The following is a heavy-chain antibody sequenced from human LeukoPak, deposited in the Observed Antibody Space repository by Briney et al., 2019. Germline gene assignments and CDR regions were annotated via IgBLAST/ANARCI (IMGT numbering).Heavy chain of an antibody. CDR2: ISRYSGNI. CDR3: AREVATNDDAFDI. J-gene: IGHJ3*02. V-gene: IGHV3-9*01. Sequence: GRSLRLSCAASGFTFDDYAIHWVRQAPGKGLEWVSGISRYSGNIGYADSVKGRFTISRDNAKNTLYLQMNSLRAEDTAVYYCAREVATNDDAFDIWGQGTMVTVSS. D-gene: IGHD5-12*01. CDR1: GFTFDDYA.